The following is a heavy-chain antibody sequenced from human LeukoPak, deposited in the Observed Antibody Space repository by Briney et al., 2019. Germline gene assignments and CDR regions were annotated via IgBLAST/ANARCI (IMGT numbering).Heavy chain of an antibody. CDR1: GITFSSYA. J-gene: IGHJ4*02. V-gene: IGHV3-23*01. Sequence: GGSLRLSCAASGITFSSYAMSWVRQAPGKGLEWVSAISGSGGSTYYADSVKGRFTISRDNSKNTLYLQMNSLRAEDTAVYYCAKDRSPYYYDSSGGIYYFDYWGQGTLVTVSS. CDR3: AKDRSPYYYDSSGGIYYFDY. CDR2: ISGSGGST. D-gene: IGHD3-22*01.